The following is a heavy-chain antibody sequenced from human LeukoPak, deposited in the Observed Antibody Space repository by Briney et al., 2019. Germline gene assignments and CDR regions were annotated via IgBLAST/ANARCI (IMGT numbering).Heavy chain of an antibody. D-gene: IGHD1-7*01. CDR1: TFXSYS. V-gene: IGHV3-21*01. Sequence: TFXSYSMXWVRQAPGKGLEWVSSISSSSSYIYYADSVKGRFTISRDNAKNSLYLQMNSLRAEDTAVYYCARWNYDGMDVWGKGTTVTVSS. CDR2: ISSSSSYI. CDR3: ARWNYDGMDV. J-gene: IGHJ6*03.